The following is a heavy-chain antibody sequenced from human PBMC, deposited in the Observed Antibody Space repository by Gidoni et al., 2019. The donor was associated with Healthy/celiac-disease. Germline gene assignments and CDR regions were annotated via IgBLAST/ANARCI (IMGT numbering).Heavy chain of an antibody. CDR1: GFTFDDYA. J-gene: IGHJ4*02. V-gene: IGHV3-9*01. CDR2: ISWNSGSI. D-gene: IGHD2-21*02. Sequence: EVQLVESGGGLVQPGRSLRLSCAASGFTFDDYAMHWVRQAPGKGLDWVSGISWNSGSIGYADSVKGRFTISRDNAKNSLYLQMNSLRAEDTALYYCAKAPGPGGNSHFDYWGQGTLVTVSS. CDR3: AKAPGPGGNSHFDY.